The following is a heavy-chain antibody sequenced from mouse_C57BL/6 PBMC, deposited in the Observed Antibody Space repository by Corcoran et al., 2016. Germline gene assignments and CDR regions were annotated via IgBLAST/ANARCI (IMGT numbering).Heavy chain of an antibody. V-gene: IGHV1-26*01. D-gene: IGHD2-4*01. CDR1: GYTFTDYY. J-gene: IGHJ2*01. CDR3: ARYDSFFFDY. CDR2: INPNNGGT. Sequence: EVQLQQSGPELVKPGASVKISCKASGYTFTDYYMSWVQQSHGKSLEWIGDINPNNGGTIYNQKFKGKATLTVDKSSSTAYMELRSLTSEDTAVYYCARYDSFFFDYWGQGTTLTVSS.